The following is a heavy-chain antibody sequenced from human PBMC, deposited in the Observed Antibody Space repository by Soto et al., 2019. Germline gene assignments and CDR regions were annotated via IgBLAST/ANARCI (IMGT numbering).Heavy chain of an antibody. D-gene: IGHD2-15*01. J-gene: IGHJ6*02. CDR2: ISAYNGNK. CDR1: GYTFTSYG. Sequence: ASVKVSCKASGYTFTSYGISCVRQAPGQGLEWLGWISAYNGNKNSAQKFRGTVPLTGDESTSTAYRELXXXRSEDTAVYYCARGVVTIRAGYXYYGMDVWGQGTTVTVSS. CDR3: ARGVVTIRAGYXYYGMDV. V-gene: IGHV1-18*04.